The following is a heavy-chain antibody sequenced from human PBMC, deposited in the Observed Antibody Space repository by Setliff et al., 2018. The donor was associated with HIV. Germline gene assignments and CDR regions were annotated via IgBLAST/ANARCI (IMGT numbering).Heavy chain of an antibody. CDR2: ISVYNGNI. CDR3: ARGITIFGVALNPEFDY. CDR1: GYTFTSYS. Sequence: ASVKVSCKASGYTFTSYSLNWVRQAPGQGLEWMGWISVYNGNINYAQKLQGRVTMTTDTSTSTAYMELSSLRAEDTAVYYCARGITIFGVALNPEFDYWGQGTLVTVS. V-gene: IGHV1-18*01. D-gene: IGHD3-3*01. J-gene: IGHJ4*02.